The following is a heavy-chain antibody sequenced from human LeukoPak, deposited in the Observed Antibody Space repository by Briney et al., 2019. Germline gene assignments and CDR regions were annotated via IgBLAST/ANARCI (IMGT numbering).Heavy chain of an antibody. CDR3: ARPIGDRIIYDY. D-gene: IGHD6-6*01. CDR2: INQAGSET. Sequence: GGSLRLSCAASGFTFRTYWRSWVRQAAGKGLEWVARINQAGSETYYVESVKGRFTISRDKAMISFFLQMNSQRAEDTAVYYYARPIGDRIIYDYWGQGTLVTVSS. V-gene: IGHV3-7*01. CDR1: GFTFRTYW. J-gene: IGHJ4*02.